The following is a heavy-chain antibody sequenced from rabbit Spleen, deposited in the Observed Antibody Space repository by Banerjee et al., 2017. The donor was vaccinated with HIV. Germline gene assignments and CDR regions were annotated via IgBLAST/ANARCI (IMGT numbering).Heavy chain of an antibody. J-gene: IGHJ4*01. V-gene: IGHV1S43*01. Sequence: QSLQESGGGLFQPGGSLALTCTASGFSFSSTYYMCWVRQAPGKGLEWIGCINTGSGSAWYASWVNGRFTISRSTSLNTVDLKLTSLTAADTATYFCARWGYAGDSGWFFNLWGPGTLVTVS. D-gene: IGHD7-1*01. CDR1: GFSFSSTYY. CDR2: INTGSGSA. CDR3: ARWGYAGDSGWFFNL.